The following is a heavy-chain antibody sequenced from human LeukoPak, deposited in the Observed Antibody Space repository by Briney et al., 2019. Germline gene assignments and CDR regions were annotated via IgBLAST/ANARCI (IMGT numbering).Heavy chain of an antibody. V-gene: IGHV3-21*01. CDR2: ISSSSSYT. D-gene: IGHD3-9*01. CDR1: GFTFSSYS. CDR3: ARDRDYDILTGYYYYGMDV. Sequence: GGSLRLSCAASGFTFSSYSMNWVRQAPGKGLEWVSSISSSSSYTYYVDSVKGRFTISRDNAKNSLYLQMNSLRAEDTAVYYCARDRDYDILTGYYYYGMDVWGKGTTVTVSS. J-gene: IGHJ6*04.